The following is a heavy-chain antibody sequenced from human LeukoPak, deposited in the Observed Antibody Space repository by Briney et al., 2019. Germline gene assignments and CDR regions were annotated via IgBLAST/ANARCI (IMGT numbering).Heavy chain of an antibody. V-gene: IGHV1-69*06. CDR1: GGTFSSYA. D-gene: IGHD2-15*01. Sequence: GASMKVSCKASGGTFSSYAISWVRQAPGQGLEWMGGIIPIFGTANYAQKFQGRVTITADKSTSTANMELSSLRSEDTAVYYCARLAATGGYYYYYYYMDVWGKGTTVTVSS. CDR2: IIPIFGTA. J-gene: IGHJ6*03. CDR3: ARLAATGGYYYYYYYMDV.